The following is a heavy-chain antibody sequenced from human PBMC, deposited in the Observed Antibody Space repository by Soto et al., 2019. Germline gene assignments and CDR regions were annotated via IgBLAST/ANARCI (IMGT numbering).Heavy chain of an antibody. CDR3: ARDLSYFSSGFRWEAPFEY. Sequence: SETLSLTCAVSGYSISNGYCWGWIRQPPGKGLEWIGSIYHSGNTYYNPSLKSRVTMSLDTSKNQFSLRLSSVTAADTAVYYCARDLSYFSSGFRWEAPFEYWGHGTLVTVSS. CDR1: GYSISNGYC. J-gene: IGHJ5*01. CDR2: IYHSGNT. D-gene: IGHD3-22*01. V-gene: IGHV4-38-2*02.